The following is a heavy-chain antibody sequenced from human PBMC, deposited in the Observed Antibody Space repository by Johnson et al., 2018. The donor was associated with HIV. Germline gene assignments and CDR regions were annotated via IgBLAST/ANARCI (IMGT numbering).Heavy chain of an antibody. CDR1: GFTFNTYG. CDR2: ISYDGSNK. V-gene: IGHV3-30*03. CDR3: AREAATTFWGWDAFDI. D-gene: IGHD3-10*02. J-gene: IGHJ3*02. Sequence: VHLVESGGGVVQPGRSLRLSCAASGFTFNTYGMHWVRQAPGKGLEWVAVISYDGSNKYYADSVKGRFTISRDNSKNTLYLQMNSLRAEDTAVYYCAREAATTFWGWDAFDIWGQGTMVTISS.